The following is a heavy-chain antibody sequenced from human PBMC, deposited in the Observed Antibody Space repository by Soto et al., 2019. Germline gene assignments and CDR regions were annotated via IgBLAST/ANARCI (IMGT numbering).Heavy chain of an antibody. V-gene: IGHV1-18*01. J-gene: IGHJ4*02. CDR3: ARGYDSSGYYYFDY. CDR1: GYTFTSYG. Sequence: ASVKVSCKASGYTFTSYGITWVRQAPGQGLEWMGWISAYNGNTNYAQKLQDRVTMTTDTSTSTAYMELRSLRSDDTAVYYCARGYDSSGYYYFDYWGQGTLVTVSS. CDR2: ISAYNGNT. D-gene: IGHD3-22*01.